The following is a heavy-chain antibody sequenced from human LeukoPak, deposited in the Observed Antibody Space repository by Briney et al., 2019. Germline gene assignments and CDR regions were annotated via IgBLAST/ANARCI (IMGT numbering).Heavy chain of an antibody. D-gene: IGHD3-3*01. CDR1: GYTFTSYG. Sequence: ASVKVSCKASGYTFTSYGISWVRQAPGQGLEWMGWISAYNGNTNYAQKLQGRVTMTTDTSTSTAYMELRSLRSEDTAVYYCASGTYYDFWRDFDYWGQGTLVTVSS. CDR2: ISAYNGNT. CDR3: ASGTYYDFWRDFDY. V-gene: IGHV1-18*01. J-gene: IGHJ4*02.